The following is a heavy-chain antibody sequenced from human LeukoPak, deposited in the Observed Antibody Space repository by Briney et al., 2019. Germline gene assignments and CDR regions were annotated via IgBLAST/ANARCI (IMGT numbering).Heavy chain of an antibody. J-gene: IGHJ4*02. CDR3: AKEMESDSSGYPSDY. V-gene: IGHV3-23*01. Sequence: PGGSLRLSCAASGFTFSSYALSWVHQAPGKGLEWVSAISGSGGSTYYADSVKGRFTISRDNSKNTLYLQMNSLRAEDTAVYYCAKEMESDSSGYPSDYWGQGTLVTVSS. CDR2: ISGSGGST. D-gene: IGHD3-22*01. CDR1: GFTFSSYA.